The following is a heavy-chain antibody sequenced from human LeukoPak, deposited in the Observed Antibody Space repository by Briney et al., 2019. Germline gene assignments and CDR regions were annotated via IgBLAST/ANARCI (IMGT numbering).Heavy chain of an antibody. J-gene: IGHJ4*02. Sequence: GGSLRLSCAASGLTGSHNYVSWVRQAPGKGLEWVSAIHTSGDTYYADSVKGRFTISRDNSKNTLYLQMNSLRAEDTAVYYCAKGRPSNYDFWSGYTFDYWGQGTLVTVSS. CDR2: IHTSGDT. D-gene: IGHD3-3*01. CDR1: GLTGSHNY. CDR3: AKGRPSNYDFWSGYTFDY. V-gene: IGHV3-53*01.